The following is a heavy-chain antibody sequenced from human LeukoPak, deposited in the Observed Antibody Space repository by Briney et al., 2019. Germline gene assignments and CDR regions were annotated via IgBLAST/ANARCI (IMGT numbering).Heavy chain of an antibody. J-gene: IGHJ6*02. CDR1: GGTFSSYA. CDR2: IIPIFGPA. D-gene: IGHD2-2*02. Sequence: SVKVSCKASGGTFSSYAISWVRQAPGQGLEWMGGIIPIFGPANYAQKFQGRVTITADESTSTAYMELSSLRSEDTAVYYCAGGYCSSTSCYRGPHYYYYGMDVWGQGTTVTVSS. CDR3: AGGYCSSTSCYRGPHYYYYGMDV. V-gene: IGHV1-69*01.